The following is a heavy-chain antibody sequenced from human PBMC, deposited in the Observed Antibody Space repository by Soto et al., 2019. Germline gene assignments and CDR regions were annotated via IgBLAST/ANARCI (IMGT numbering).Heavy chain of an antibody. V-gene: IGHV4-30-4*01. CDR1: CGSISSGDYY. CDR2: IYYSGST. J-gene: IGHJ5*02. D-gene: IGHD4-17*01. CDR3: ARDTTVSNWFDP. Sequence: TSETLSLTCTVSCGSISSGDYYWSWIRQPPGKGLEWIGYIYYSGSTYYNPSLKSRVTISVDTSKNQFSLKLSSVTAADTAVYYCARDTTVSNWFDPWGQGTLVTVSS.